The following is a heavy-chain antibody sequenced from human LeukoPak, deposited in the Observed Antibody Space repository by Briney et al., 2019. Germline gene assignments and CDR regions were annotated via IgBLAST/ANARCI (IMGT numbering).Heavy chain of an antibody. CDR2: ISYDGSNK. V-gene: IGHV3-30*04. J-gene: IGHJ4*02. Sequence: GGSLRLSCAASGFTFSSYAMHWVRQAPGKGLEWVAVISYDGSNKYYADSVKGRFTISRDNSKNTLYLQMNSLRAEDTAVYYCARARLEGDVVVPAAMDYWGQGTLVTVSS. D-gene: IGHD2-2*01. CDR1: GFTFSSYA. CDR3: ARARLEGDVVVPAAMDY.